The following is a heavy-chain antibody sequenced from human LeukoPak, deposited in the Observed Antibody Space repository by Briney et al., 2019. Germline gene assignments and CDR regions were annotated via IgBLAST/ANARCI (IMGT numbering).Heavy chain of an antibody. CDR2: IYHSGST. D-gene: IGHD3-9*01. J-gene: IGHJ3*02. V-gene: IGHV4-4*02. CDR3: ARDRWAFSLRYFDWSHAFDI. Sequence: SGTLSLTCAVSGGSISSSNWWSWVRQPPGKGLEWIGEIYHSGSTNYNPSLKSRVTISVDKSKNQFSLKLSSVTAADTAVYYCARDRWAFSLRYFDWSHAFDIWGQGTMVTVSS. CDR1: GGSISSSNW.